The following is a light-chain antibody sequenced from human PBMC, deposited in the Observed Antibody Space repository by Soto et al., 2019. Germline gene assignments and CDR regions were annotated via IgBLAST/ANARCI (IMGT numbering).Light chain of an antibody. V-gene: IGKV3-20*01. CDR3: HHYGTSPPWT. J-gene: IGKJ1*01. CDR1: QSLSSSY. Sequence: EIVLTQSPGTLSLSPGERATLSCRASQSLSSSYLAWYQQKPDQSPRLLIYDASSRPTGIPDRFSGSGSGTDFTLTISSLEPEDFAVYYCHHYGTSPPWTFGQGTKVEMK. CDR2: DAS.